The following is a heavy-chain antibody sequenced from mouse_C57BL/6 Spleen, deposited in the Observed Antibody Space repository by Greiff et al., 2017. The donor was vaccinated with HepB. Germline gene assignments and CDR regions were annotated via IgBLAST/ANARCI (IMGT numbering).Heavy chain of an antibody. CDR1: GYTFTSYW. CDR3: ARGANWASAMDY. V-gene: IGHV1-64*01. J-gene: IGHJ4*01. Sequence: QVQLQQPGAELVKPGASVKLSCKASGYTFTSYWMHWVKQRPGQGLEWIGMIHPNSGSTNYNEKFKSKATLTVDKSSSTAYMQISSLTSEDSAVYYCARGANWASAMDYWGQGTSVTVSS. CDR2: IHPNSGST. D-gene: IGHD4-1*01.